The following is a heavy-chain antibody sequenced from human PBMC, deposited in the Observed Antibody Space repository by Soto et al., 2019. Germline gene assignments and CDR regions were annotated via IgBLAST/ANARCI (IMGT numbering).Heavy chain of an antibody. J-gene: IGHJ5*02. V-gene: IGHV4-31*03. CDR3: ARAGRAYDILTGYYTVRWFDP. D-gene: IGHD3-9*01. CDR1: GGSISSGGYY. CDR2: IYYSGST. Sequence: QVQLQESGPGLVKPSQTLSLTCTVSGGSISSGGYYWSWIRQHPGKGLEWIGYIYYSGSTYYNPSLKSRVTISVDRSKNQFSLKLSSVTAADTAVYYCARAGRAYDILTGYYTVRWFDPWGQGTLVTVSS.